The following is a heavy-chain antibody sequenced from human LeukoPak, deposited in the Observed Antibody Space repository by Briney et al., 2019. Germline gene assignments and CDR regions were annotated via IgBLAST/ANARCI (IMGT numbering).Heavy chain of an antibody. D-gene: IGHD6-13*01. CDR3: ARSAPKQQLVAY. CDR2: IYYSGST. J-gene: IGHJ4*02. V-gene: IGHV4-39*07. Sequence: MSSETLSLTCTVSGGSISSSSYYWGWIRQPPGKGLEWIGSIYYSGSTYYNPSLKSRVTISVDTSKNQFSLKLSSVTAADTAVYYCARSAPKQQLVAYWGQGTLVTVSS. CDR1: GGSISSSSYY.